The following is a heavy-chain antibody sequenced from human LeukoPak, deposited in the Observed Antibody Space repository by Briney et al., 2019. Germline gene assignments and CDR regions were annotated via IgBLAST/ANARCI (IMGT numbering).Heavy chain of an antibody. J-gene: IGHJ4*02. CDR2: IYYSGST. CDR3: ARHTRGYSYVPYFDY. D-gene: IGHD5-18*01. Sequence: SQTLSLTCAVSGGSISSGGYSWSWIRQPPGKGLEWIGYIYYSGSTNYNPSLKSRVTISVDTSKNQFSLKLSSVTAADTAVYYCARHTRGYSYVPYFDYWGQGTLVTVSS. V-gene: IGHV4-30-4*07. CDR1: GGSISSGGYS.